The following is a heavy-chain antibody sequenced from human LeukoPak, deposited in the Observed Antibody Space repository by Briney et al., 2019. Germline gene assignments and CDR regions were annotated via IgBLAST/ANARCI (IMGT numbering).Heavy chain of an antibody. CDR3: AKVVYYGLGSYQVDY. CDR2: ISSSGRVT. V-gene: IGHV3-23*01. CDR1: AFTFSSFG. D-gene: IGHD3-10*01. J-gene: IGHJ4*02. Sequence: GGTLRLSRAASAFTFSSFGMNTVRQAPGQELEWVSGISSSGRVTYYAGLEKGRFNISRDTSKNTLYLQMNSLRAEDTAVYYCAKVVYYGLGSYQVDYWGQGTLVTVSS.